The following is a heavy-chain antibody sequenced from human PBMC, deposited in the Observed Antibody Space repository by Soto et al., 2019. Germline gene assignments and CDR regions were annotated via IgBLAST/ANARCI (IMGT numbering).Heavy chain of an antibody. J-gene: IGHJ5*02. D-gene: IGHD4-17*01. V-gene: IGHV2-5*02. CDR2: IYCDDDK. CDR1: GFSLTTSGVG. Sequence: QITLKESGPTLVKPTQTLTLTCTFSGFSLTTSGVGVGWIRQPPGKALEWLALIYCDDDKRYSPSLKSRLPIYTDDSKNQVVLTMTNMDPADTATYFCAHRTTTVTWWFDPWGQGTLVTVSS. CDR3: AHRTTTVTWWFDP.